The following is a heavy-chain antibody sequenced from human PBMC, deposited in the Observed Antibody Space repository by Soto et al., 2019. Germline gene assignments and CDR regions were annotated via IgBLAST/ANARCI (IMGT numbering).Heavy chain of an antibody. CDR1: GGSFSGYY. J-gene: IGHJ3*02. D-gene: IGHD6-19*01. CDR2: INHSGST. CDR3: ARGRRQWLVLRAFDI. Sequence: SETLSLTCAVYGGSFSGYYWSWIRQPPGKGLEWIGEINHSGSTNYNPSLKSRVTISVDTSKNQFSLKLSSVTAADMAVYYCARGRRQWLVLRAFDIWGQGTMVTVSS. V-gene: IGHV4-34*01.